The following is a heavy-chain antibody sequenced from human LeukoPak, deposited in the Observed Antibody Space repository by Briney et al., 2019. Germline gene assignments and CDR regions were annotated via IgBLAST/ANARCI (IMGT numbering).Heavy chain of an antibody. CDR1: GYIFTSYD. Sequence: ASVKVSCKASGYIFTSYDINWVRQATGQGPEWMAWMNPNSDNTGYAQKFQGRVTITRNTSISTAYMELSSLRSEDTAVYYCAREVQAYDFWSTGYYMDVWGKGTTVTVSS. V-gene: IGHV1-8*01. J-gene: IGHJ6*03. D-gene: IGHD3-3*01. CDR2: MNPNSDNT. CDR3: AREVQAYDFWSTGYYMDV.